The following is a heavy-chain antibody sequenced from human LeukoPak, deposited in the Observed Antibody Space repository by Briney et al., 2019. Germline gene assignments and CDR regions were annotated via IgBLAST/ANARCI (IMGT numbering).Heavy chain of an antibody. V-gene: IGHV3-11*06. CDR3: ARDREWELADY. CDR2: ISSSSSYI. J-gene: IGHJ4*02. CDR1: GFTFSDYY. D-gene: IGHD1-26*01. Sequence: GGSLRLSCAASGFTFSDYYMSWIRQAPGKGLEWVSSISSSSSYIYYADSVKGRFTISRDNAKNSLYLQMNSLRAEDTAVYYCARDREWELADYWGQGTLVTVSS.